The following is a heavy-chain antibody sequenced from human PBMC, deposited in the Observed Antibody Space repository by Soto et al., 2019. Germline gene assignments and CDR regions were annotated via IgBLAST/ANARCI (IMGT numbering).Heavy chain of an antibody. CDR2: ISAYNGNT. J-gene: IGHJ6*02. CDR1: GYTFTSYG. CDR3: ARAAAQEVYYYYGVDV. Sequence: QVQLVQSGAEVKKPGASVKVSCKASGYTFTSYGISWVRQAPGQGLEWMGWISAYNGNTNYAQKLQVRVTMTTDTATSTAYMELRSLRSDDTAVYYCARAAAQEVYYYYGVDVWGQGTTVTVSS. V-gene: IGHV1-18*04. D-gene: IGHD2-2*01.